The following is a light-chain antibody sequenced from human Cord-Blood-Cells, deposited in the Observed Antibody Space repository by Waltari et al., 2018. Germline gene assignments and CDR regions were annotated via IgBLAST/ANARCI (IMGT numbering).Light chain of an antibody. CDR3: QQYDNLPRT. J-gene: IGKJ4*01. CDR1: QDISNY. V-gene: IGKV1-33*01. CDR2: DAS. Sequence: DIQMTQSPSSLSASVGDRVTITCQASQDISNYLNWYQQKPGKAPKLLIYDASKLETGGPSRFSGSGSGTDFTFTISRLQPEDSATYYCQQYDNLPRTFGGGTKVEIK.